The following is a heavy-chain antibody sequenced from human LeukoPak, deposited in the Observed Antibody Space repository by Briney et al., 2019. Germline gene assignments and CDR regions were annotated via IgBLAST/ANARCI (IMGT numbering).Heavy chain of an antibody. Sequence: KPSETLSLTCTVSGGSISTYYWGWIRQPPGKGLEWIAYVSDIGSINYNPSLKSRVTMSVDTSKNQFSLKLSSVTAADTAVYYCARETHSGIVGATEDAFDIWGQGTMVTVSS. CDR2: VSDIGSI. D-gene: IGHD1-26*01. V-gene: IGHV4-59*12. J-gene: IGHJ3*02. CDR1: GGSISTYY. CDR3: ARETHSGIVGATEDAFDI.